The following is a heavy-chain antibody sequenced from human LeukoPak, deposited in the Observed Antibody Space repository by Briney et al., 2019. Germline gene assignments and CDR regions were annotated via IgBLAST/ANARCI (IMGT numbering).Heavy chain of an antibody. CDR3: ARLTMIVVVIKD. CDR2: IYYSGST. Sequence: SSETLSLSCTVSGGSISSGDYYWSWIRQPPGKGLEWIGYIYYSGSTYYNPSLKSRVTISVDTSKNQFSLKLSSVTAADTAVYYCARLTMIVVVIKDWGQGTLVTVSS. CDR1: GGSISSGDYY. J-gene: IGHJ4*02. D-gene: IGHD3-22*01. V-gene: IGHV4-30-4*01.